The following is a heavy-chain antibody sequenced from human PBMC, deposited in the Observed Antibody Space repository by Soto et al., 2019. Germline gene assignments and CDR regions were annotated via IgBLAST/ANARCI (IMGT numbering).Heavy chain of an antibody. Sequence: QVQLVQSGAEVKMPGSSVKVSCTASGGTFTSYTFSWVRQVPGQGLEWMGRIIPILRMADFAQKFQGRVTINADESTSTVYMKLGCLRSEDTAVYYCATSYGSGSAHFDYWGQGTLVTVS. D-gene: IGHD3-10*01. V-gene: IGHV1-69*02. J-gene: IGHJ4*02. CDR1: GGTFTSYT. CDR3: ATSYGSGSAHFDY. CDR2: IIPILRMA.